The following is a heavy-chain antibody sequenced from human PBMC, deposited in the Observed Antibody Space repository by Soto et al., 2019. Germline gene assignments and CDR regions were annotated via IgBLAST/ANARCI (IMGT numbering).Heavy chain of an antibody. CDR2: IIPIFGTA. J-gene: IGHJ4*02. V-gene: IGHV1-69*13. D-gene: IGHD5-12*01. CDR1: GGTFSSYA. Sequence: SVKVSCKASGGTFSSYAISWVRQAPGQGLEWMGGIIPIFGTANYAQKFQVRVTITADESTSTAYMELSSRRSEDTAADYWARAPGPRGYSGYDWAGNFDYWGQGTLVTAPQ. CDR3: ARAPGPRGYSGYDWAGNFDY.